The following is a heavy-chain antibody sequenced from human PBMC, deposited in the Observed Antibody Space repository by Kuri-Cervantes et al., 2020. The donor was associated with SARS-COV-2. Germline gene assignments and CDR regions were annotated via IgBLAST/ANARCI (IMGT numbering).Heavy chain of an antibody. CDR1: GCSISSGSYY. V-gene: IGHV4-61*02. D-gene: IGHD2-2*02. CDR2: IYTSGST. Sequence: SETLSLTCTVSGCSISSGSYYWSWIRQPAGKGLEWIGRIYTSGSTNYNPSLKSRVTMSVETSKNQFSLKLSSVTAADTAVYYCARVPRHICSSTSCYILGRGNYYYMDVWGKGTTVTVSS. J-gene: IGHJ6*03. CDR3: ARVPRHICSSTSCYILGRGNYYYMDV.